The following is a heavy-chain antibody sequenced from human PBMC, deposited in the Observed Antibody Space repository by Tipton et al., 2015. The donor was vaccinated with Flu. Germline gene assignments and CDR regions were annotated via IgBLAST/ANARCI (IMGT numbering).Heavy chain of an antibody. D-gene: IGHD2-2*01. J-gene: IGHJ4*02. CDR1: GYSFSNSW. Sequence: QLVQSGAEVKKPGESLKISCRGSGYSFSNSWIGWVRQMTGKGLEWMGTIYPGDSDTRYSPSFQGQVTISADKSISTAYLQWSSLKASDTAMYYCVRQFSRDYWGQGTLVTVSS. CDR3: VRQFSRDY. V-gene: IGHV5-51*01. CDR2: IYPGDSDT.